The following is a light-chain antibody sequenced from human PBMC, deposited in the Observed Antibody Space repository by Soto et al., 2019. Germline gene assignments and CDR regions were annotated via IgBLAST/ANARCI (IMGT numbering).Light chain of an antibody. V-gene: IGKV3-15*01. Sequence: TLSVSPGERATLSCRASQSVSSNLAWYQQKPGQAPRLLIYGASTRATGIPARFSGSGPGTEFTLTISSLQSEDFAVYYCQQYNNWPPWTFGQGTKVDIK. CDR2: GAS. CDR1: QSVSSN. J-gene: IGKJ1*01. CDR3: QQYNNWPPWT.